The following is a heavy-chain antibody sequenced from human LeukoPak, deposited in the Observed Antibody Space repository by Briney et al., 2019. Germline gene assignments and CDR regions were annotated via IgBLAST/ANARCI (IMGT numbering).Heavy chain of an antibody. CDR3: ARDSSGWSRDY. V-gene: IGHV3-21*06. D-gene: IGHD6-19*01. CDR2: INRGSNHI. CDR1: GFTFSAYS. Sequence: GGSLRLSCAASGFTFSAYSMSWVRQAPGKGLEWVSSINRGSNHIYYADAVKGRFTISRDNAKHSLYLQMNSLRAEDTAIYYCARDSSGWSRDYWGQGTLVTVSS. J-gene: IGHJ4*02.